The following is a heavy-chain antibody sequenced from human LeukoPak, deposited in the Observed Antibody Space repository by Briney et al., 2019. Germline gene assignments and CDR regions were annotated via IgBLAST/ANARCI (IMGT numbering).Heavy chain of an antibody. D-gene: IGHD6-19*01. J-gene: IGHJ5*01. CDR3: AKVAAYSSGWYDS. CDR2: ISWNSGTI. CDR1: GFIFNDYA. V-gene: IGHV3-9*03. Sequence: GGSLRLSCAASGFIFNDYAMHWVRQAPGKGLEWVAGISWNSGTIAYADSVKSRFTISRDNAKNSLYLQMNSLRPEDMAFYFCAKVAAYSSGWYDSWGQGTLVTVSS.